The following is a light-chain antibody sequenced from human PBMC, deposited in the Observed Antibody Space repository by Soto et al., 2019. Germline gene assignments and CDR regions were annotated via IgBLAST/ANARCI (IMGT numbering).Light chain of an antibody. J-gene: IGLJ2*01. CDR3: QSYDSSLRGVV. CDR2: GNS. CDR1: SSNIGAGYD. Sequence: QAVVPQPPSVSGVPGQRVTISCTWSSSNIGAGYDVHWYQQLPGTAPQHLIYGNSNRPSGVPDRFSGSKSGTSASLAITGLQAEDEADYYCQSYDSSLRGVVFGGGTKLTVL. V-gene: IGLV1-40*01.